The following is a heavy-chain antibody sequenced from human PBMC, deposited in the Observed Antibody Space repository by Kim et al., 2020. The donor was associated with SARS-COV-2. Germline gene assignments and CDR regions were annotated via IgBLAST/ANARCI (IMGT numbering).Heavy chain of an antibody. Sequence: GESLKISCKGSGYSFTSYWIGWVRQMPGKGLEWMGIIYPGDSDTRYSPSFQGQVTISADKSISTAYLQWSSLKASDTAMYYCARLAYYVYYYDSSGYYSVKDRIPPSMYYFDYWGQGTLVTVSS. CDR3: ARLAYYVYYYDSSGYYSVKDRIPPSMYYFDY. J-gene: IGHJ4*02. CDR2: IYPGDSDT. CDR1: GYSFTSYW. D-gene: IGHD3-22*01. V-gene: IGHV5-51*01.